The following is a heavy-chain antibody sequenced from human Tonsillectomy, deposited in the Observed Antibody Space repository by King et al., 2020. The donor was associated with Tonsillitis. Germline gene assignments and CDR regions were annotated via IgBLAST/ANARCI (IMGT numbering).Heavy chain of an antibody. D-gene: IGHD3-9*01. CDR3: VRGLRYFDY. Sequence: QLVQSGAEVKKPGASVKLSCKASGYAFTSYDISWVRQAPGQGLEWMGWITAYNGNTNYALKFQGRVTMTTDTSTSTGYMELRSLKSDDTAVYYCVRGLRYFDYWGQGTLVTVSS. V-gene: IGHV1-18*01. CDR1: GYAFTSYD. J-gene: IGHJ4*02. CDR2: ITAYNGNT.